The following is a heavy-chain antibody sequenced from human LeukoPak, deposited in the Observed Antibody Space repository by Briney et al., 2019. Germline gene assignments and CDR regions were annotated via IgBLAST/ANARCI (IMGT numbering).Heavy chain of an antibody. V-gene: IGHV1-18*01. CDR1: GYTFSEYN. D-gene: IGHD4-17*01. Sequence: ASVKVSCKASGYTFSEYNFSWVRQVPGQGLEWLGWISGYNGHTKYAQKMQGRVTMTRDKSTSTVYMELRSLISDDTAIYYCARENDYDDYGGAFDIWGQGTMVTVSS. CDR2: ISGYNGHT. J-gene: IGHJ3*02. CDR3: ARENDYDDYGGAFDI.